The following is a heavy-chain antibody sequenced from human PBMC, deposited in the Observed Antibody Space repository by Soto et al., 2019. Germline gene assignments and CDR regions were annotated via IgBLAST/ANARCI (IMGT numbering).Heavy chain of an antibody. CDR2: INHSGST. J-gene: IGHJ4*02. CDR1: GGSFSGYY. V-gene: IGHV4-34*01. D-gene: IGHD5-18*01. Sequence: PSETLSLTCAVYGGSFSGYYWSWIRQPPGKGLEWIGEINHSGSTNYNPSLKSRATISVDTSKNQFSLKLSSVTAADTAVYYCARGLRRGYSYGYRYWGQGTLVTVSS. CDR3: ARGLRRGYSYGYRY.